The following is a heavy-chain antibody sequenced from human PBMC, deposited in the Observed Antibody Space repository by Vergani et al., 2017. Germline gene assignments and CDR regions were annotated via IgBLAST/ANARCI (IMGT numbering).Heavy chain of an antibody. V-gene: IGHV3-9*01. CDR3: ARLRGYFDS. CDR1: GITFWKFG. Sequence: EVDLVESGGGLAQPGGSLRLSCEASGITFWKFGMHWVRQGPGKGLEWVSGISWNSGAVDYADSVRGRFTLSRDNAKNSLFLEMNSLRAEDTAVYYCARLRGYFDSWGQGTLVTVSS. J-gene: IGHJ4*02. CDR2: ISWNSGAV.